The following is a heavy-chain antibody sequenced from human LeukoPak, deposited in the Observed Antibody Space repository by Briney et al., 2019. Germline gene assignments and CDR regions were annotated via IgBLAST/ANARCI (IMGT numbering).Heavy chain of an antibody. Sequence: ASVKVSCKTSGYTFTNYGISWVRQAPGQGLEWMGWISAYNGNADYAQNLQGRVTMTTDTSTSTAYVELRSLTSDDSAVYYCARVGEYCTSASCHDYWGQGTLVTVSS. V-gene: IGHV1-18*01. CDR3: ARVGEYCTSASCHDY. D-gene: IGHD2-2*01. CDR1: GYTFTNYG. CDR2: ISAYNGNA. J-gene: IGHJ4*02.